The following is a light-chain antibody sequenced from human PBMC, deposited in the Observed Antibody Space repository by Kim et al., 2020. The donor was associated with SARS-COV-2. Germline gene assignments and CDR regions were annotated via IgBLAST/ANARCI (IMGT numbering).Light chain of an antibody. Sequence: QSVLTQPASVSGSPGQSITISCTGTSSDIGAYNYVSWYQQHPGKAPRLLIYDVSERPSGVSNRFSASKSGNTASLTISGLQAEDEADYYCSSYRSTNLGVFGGGTTLTVL. CDR2: DVS. CDR3: SSYRSTNLGV. CDR1: SSDIGAYNY. J-gene: IGLJ2*01. V-gene: IGLV2-14*03.